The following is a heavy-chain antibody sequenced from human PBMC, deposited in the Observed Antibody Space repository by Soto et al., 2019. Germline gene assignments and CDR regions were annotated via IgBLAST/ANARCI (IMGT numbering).Heavy chain of an antibody. CDR1: GGSFSGYF. CDR2: INHRGST. J-gene: IGHJ6*03. V-gene: IGHV4-34*01. D-gene: IGHD3-16*02. CDR3: ARGRVLGGVIVGDYYYYYMDV. Sequence: SETLSLTCAVYGGSFSGYFWSWIRQPPGKGLEWIGEINHRGSTNYNPSLKSRVTISADTTKNQLSLKLSSVTTADTAVYYCARGRVLGGVIVGDYYYYYMDVWGKGTTVTVSS.